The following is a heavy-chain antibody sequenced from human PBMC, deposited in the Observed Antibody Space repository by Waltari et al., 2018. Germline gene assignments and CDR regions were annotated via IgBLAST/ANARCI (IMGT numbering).Heavy chain of an antibody. Sequence: QVQLQESGPGLVKPSETLSLTCTVSGGSISSYYWSWIRQPPGKGLEWIGYIYYSGSTNYTPSLKSRVTISVDTSKTQFSLKLSSVTAADTAVYYCAREGARYDSSGGSEYFQHWGQGTLVTVSS. CDR3: AREGARYDSSGGSEYFQH. J-gene: IGHJ1*01. CDR2: IYYSGST. CDR1: GGSISSYY. D-gene: IGHD3-22*01. V-gene: IGHV4-59*01.